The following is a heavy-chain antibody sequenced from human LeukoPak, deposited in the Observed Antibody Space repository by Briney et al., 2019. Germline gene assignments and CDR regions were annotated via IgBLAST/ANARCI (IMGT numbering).Heavy chain of an antibody. CDR2: ITPILGIA. CDR1: EGTFSSYA. V-gene: IGHV1-69*04. D-gene: IGHD1-26*01. Sequence: SVKVSCKPSEGTFSSYAISWVRQAPGQGLEWMGRITPILGIANCAQKFQGRVTITADKSTSAAYMGLSSLRSEDTAVYYCARVSLRIVVPGDYYYGMDVWGQGTTVTVSS. CDR3: ARVSLRIVVPGDYYYGMDV. J-gene: IGHJ6*02.